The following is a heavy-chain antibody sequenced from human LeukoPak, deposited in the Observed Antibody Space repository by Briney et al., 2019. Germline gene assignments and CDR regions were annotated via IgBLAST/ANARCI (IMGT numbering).Heavy chain of an antibody. CDR2: IIPIFGTA. V-gene: IGHV1-69*05. D-gene: IGHD6-6*01. CDR3: ASSRSSSSGADY. Sequence: ASVKVSCKASRGTFSSYAISWVRQAPGQGLEWMGGIIPIFGTANYAQKFQGRVTITTDESTSTAYMELSSLRSEDTAVYYCASSRSSSSGADYWGQGTLVTVSS. J-gene: IGHJ4*02. CDR1: RGTFSSYA.